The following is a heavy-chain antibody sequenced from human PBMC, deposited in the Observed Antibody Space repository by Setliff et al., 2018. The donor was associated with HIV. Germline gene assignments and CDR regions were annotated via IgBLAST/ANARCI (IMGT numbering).Heavy chain of an antibody. V-gene: IGHV1-2*06. Sequence: ASVKVSCKTSGYTFTAFYIHWVRQAPGQGLEWMGRVVPGSGATDYAPIFQGRVTLTTDTSTNTAYMDLGSLRSDDTAVYYCAANLYGNALNVWGQGTMVTVSS. D-gene: IGHD1-1*01. CDR3: AANLYGNALNV. J-gene: IGHJ3*01. CDR2: VVPGSGAT. CDR1: GYTFTAFY.